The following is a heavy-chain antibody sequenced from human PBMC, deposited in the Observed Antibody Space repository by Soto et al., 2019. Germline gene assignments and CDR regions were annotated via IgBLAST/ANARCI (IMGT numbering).Heavy chain of an antibody. V-gene: IGHV3-23*01. CDR3: AKDSTECSSTSCYTSVDFAFDI. CDR1: GFTFSSYA. Sequence: GGSLRLSCAASGFTFSSYAMSWVRQAPGKGLEWVSAISGSGGSTYYADSVKGRFTISRDNSKNTLYLQMNSLRAEDTAVYYCAKDSTECSSTSCYTSVDFAFDIWGQGTMVTVSS. J-gene: IGHJ3*02. D-gene: IGHD2-2*02. CDR2: ISGSGGST.